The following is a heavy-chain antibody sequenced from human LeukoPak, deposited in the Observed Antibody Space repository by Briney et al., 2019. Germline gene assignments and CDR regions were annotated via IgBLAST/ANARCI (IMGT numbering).Heavy chain of an antibody. CDR3: PKAATYFYGSVTYDWFES. D-gene: IGHD3-10*01. J-gene: IGHJ5*01. CDR2: IESNGLT. V-gene: IGHV3-74*01. CDR1: GFTVSSYW. Sequence: GGSLKLSCEASGFTVSSYWMHWVRQIPGKGLMWVSRIESNGLTLYADSVRDRFTISRDNGKNTIYLQMNSLRVDDTAIYYCPKAATYFYGSVTYDWFESWGQGTLVTVSS.